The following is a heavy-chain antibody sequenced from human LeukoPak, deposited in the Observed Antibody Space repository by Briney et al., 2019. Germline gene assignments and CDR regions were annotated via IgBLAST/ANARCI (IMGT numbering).Heavy chain of an antibody. D-gene: IGHD3-3*01. V-gene: IGHV4-30-2*01. J-gene: IGHJ5*02. Sequence: SQTLSLTCAVSGGSISSGGYSWSWIRQPPGKGLEWIGYIYHSGSTYYNPSLKSRVTISVDTSKNQFSLKLSSVTAADTAVYYCATQDYDFWSGYPNWFDPWGQGTLVTVSS. CDR3: ATQDYDFWSGYPNWFDP. CDR2: IYHSGST. CDR1: GGSISSGGYS.